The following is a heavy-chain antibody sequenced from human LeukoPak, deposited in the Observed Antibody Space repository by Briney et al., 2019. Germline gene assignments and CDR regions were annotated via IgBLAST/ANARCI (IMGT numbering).Heavy chain of an antibody. V-gene: IGHV3-33*01. J-gene: IGHJ6*02. CDR3: AGYCSGGSCYYYYGMDV. CDR1: GFTFSSYG. CDR2: IWYDGSNK. D-gene: IGHD2-15*01. Sequence: GGSLRLSYAASGFTFSSYGMHWVRQAPGKGLEWVAVIWYDGSNKYYADSVKGRFTISRDNSKNTLYLQMNSLRAEDTAVYYCAGYCSGGSCYYYYGMDVWGQGTTVTVSS.